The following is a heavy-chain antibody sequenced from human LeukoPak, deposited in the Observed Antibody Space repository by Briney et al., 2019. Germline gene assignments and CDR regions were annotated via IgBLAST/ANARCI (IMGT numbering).Heavy chain of an antibody. CDR2: INHSGST. D-gene: IGHD3-22*01. V-gene: IGHV4-34*01. CDR1: GGSFCGYY. J-gene: IGHJ3*02. Sequence: PSETLSLTCAVYGGSFCGYYWSWLRQPPGKGREWCGEINHSGSTNYNPSLKSRVTISVDTSKNQFSLKLSSVTAADTAVYYCARGAEYYDSSGYYFGIWGQGTMVTVSS. CDR3: ARGAEYYDSSGYYFGI.